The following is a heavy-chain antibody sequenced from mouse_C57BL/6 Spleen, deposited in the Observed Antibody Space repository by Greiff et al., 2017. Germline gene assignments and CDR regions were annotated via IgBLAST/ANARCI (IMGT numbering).Heavy chain of an antibody. J-gene: IGHJ3*01. CDR3: ARPDGYTWFAY. CDR2: ISSGSSTI. D-gene: IGHD2-3*01. Sequence: VQLKESGGGLVKPGGSLKLSCAASGFTFSDYGMHWVRQAPEKGLEWVAYISSGSSTIYYADTVKGRFTISRDNAKNTLFLQMTSLRSEDTAMYYCARPDGYTWFAYWGQATLITVSA. V-gene: IGHV5-17*01. CDR1: GFTFSDYG.